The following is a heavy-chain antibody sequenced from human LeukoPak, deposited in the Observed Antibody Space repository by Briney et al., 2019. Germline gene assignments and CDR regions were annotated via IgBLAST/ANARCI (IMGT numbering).Heavy chain of an antibody. J-gene: IGHJ4*02. CDR2: INHSGST. CDR3: ARGGEEDTAMAIDY. CDR1: GGSFSGYY. Sequence: PSETLSLTCAVYGGSFSGYYWSWIRQPPGKGLEWIGEINHSGSTNYNPSLKSRVTISVDTSKNQFSLKLSSVTAADTAVYYCARGGEEDTAMAIDYWGLGTLVTVSS. D-gene: IGHD5-18*01. V-gene: IGHV4-34*01.